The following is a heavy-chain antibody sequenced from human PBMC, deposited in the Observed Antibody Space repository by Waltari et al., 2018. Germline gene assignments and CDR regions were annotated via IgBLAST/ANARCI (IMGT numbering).Heavy chain of an antibody. V-gene: IGHV4-61*02. CDR1: GDSISSGSYY. CDR2: IYTSGST. D-gene: IGHD6-19*01. CDR3: AIDSSGWYYY. J-gene: IGHJ4*02. Sequence: QVQLQESGPGLVKPSQTLSLTCTVSGDSISSGSYYWSWIRQPAGKGLEWIGGIYTSGSTNYTSPLKSRVTISVDTSKNQFSLKLSSVTAADTAVYYCAIDSSGWYYYWGQGTLVTVSS.